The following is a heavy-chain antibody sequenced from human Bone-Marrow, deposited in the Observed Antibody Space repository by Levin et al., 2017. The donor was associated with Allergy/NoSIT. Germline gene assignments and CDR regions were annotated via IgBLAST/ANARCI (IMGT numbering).Heavy chain of an antibody. J-gene: IGHJ4*02. D-gene: IGHD6-19*01. V-gene: IGHV4-59*01. CDR2: IYFSGST. CDR3: ARREAVPGTPYDY. Sequence: SETLSLTCTVAGAPFTGFYWTWIRQSPGKGLEWIGHIYFSGSTDYHPSLGSRVTISSDSSKNQFSLKLTSVTAAETAVYYCARREAVPGTPYDYWGQGTLVTVAS. CDR1: GAPFTGFY.